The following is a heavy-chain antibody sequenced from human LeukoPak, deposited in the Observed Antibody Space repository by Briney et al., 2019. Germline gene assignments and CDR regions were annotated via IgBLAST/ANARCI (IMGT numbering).Heavy chain of an antibody. D-gene: IGHD6-6*01. CDR3: ARDGHSSSSY. CDR1: GFTFTSYS. V-gene: IGHV3-48*01. CDR2: ISSGAGTI. Sequence: GGSLRLSCVASGFTFTSYSMNWVRQAPGKGPEWISYISSGAGTINYADSVKGRFTISRDDAKNSLYLQMNSLRAEDTAVYYCARDGHSSSSYWGQGTLVTVSS. J-gene: IGHJ4*02.